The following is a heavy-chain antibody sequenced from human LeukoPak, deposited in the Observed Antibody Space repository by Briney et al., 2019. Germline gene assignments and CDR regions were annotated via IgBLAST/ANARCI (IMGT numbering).Heavy chain of an antibody. Sequence: PSETLSLTCTVSGGSINSYYWNWIRQPPGKGLEWIGYIYYSGSTNYNPSLKSRVTISVDTSKNQFSLKLSSVTAADTAVYYCARSPARNYYYDSSGPFDPWGQGTLVTVSS. D-gene: IGHD3-22*01. J-gene: IGHJ5*02. CDR2: IYYSGST. V-gene: IGHV4-59*01. CDR3: ARSPARNYYYDSSGPFDP. CDR1: GGSINSYY.